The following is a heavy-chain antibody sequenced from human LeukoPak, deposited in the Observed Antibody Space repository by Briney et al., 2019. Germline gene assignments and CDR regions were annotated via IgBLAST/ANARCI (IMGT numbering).Heavy chain of an antibody. V-gene: IGHV4-34*01. J-gene: IGHJ4*02. Sequence: SETLSLTCAVYGGSFSGYYWSWIRQPPGKGLEWIGEINHSGSTNYDPSLKSRVTISVDTSKNQFSLKLSSVTAADTAVYYCARQSSGWYLKSHYFDYWGQGTLVTVSS. CDR2: INHSGST. CDR1: GGSFSGYY. D-gene: IGHD6-19*01. CDR3: ARQSSGWYLKSHYFDY.